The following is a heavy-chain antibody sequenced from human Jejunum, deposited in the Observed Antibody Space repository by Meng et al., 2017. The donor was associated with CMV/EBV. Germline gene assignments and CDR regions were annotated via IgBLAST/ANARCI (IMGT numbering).Heavy chain of an antibody. Sequence: AVSGFSVSSYVMTWVRQAPGKGLEYVSFIRSDDSTNYAKTVQGRFTISRDNSKNTVFLLMNGLRAEDTALYYCARACRQVNNCYLDYWGQGTLVTVSS. V-gene: IGHV3-53*01. CDR1: GFSVSSYV. D-gene: IGHD1-1*01. CDR3: ARACRQVNNCYLDY. CDR2: IRSDDST. J-gene: IGHJ4*02.